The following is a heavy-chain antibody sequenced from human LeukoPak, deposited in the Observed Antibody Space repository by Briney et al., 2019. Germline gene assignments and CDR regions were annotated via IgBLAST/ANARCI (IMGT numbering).Heavy chain of an antibody. J-gene: IGHJ6*03. CDR1: GYTFTGYY. D-gene: IGHD2-15*01. V-gene: IGHV1-2*06. CDR2: INPNSGGT. CDR3: ANHYCSGGSCYNRYYYYYMDV. Sequence: GASVKVSCKASGYTFTGYYMHWVRQAPGQGLEWMGRINPNSGGTNYAQKFQGRVTMTRDTSISTAYMELSSLRSEDTAVYYCANHYCSGGSCYNRYYYYYMDVWAKGTTVSVSS.